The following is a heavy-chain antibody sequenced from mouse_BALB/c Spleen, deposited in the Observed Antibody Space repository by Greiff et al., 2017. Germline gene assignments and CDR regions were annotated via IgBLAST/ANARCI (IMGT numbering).Heavy chain of an antibody. V-gene: IGHV5-17*02. D-gene: IGHD1-3*01. CDR2: ISSGSSTI. CDR1: GFTFSSFG. Sequence: EVQLVESGGGLVQPGGSRKLSCAASGFTFSSFGMHWVRQAPEKGLEWVAYISSGSSTIYYADTVKGRFTISRDNPKNTLFLQMTSLRSEDTAMYYCARKWEYYAMDYWGQGTSVTVSS. J-gene: IGHJ4*01. CDR3: ARKWEYYAMDY.